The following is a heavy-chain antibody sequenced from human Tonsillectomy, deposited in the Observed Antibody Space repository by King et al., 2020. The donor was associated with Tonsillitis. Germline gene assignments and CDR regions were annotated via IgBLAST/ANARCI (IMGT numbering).Heavy chain of an antibody. J-gene: IGHJ6*02. CDR1: GFTFSSYG. D-gene: IGHD3-10*01. Sequence: VQRVESGGGVVQPGRSLRLSCAASGFTFSSYGRHGVRQAPGKGLEWVAVIWYDGSIKYYPDSVKGRFTISSDNSKNTRYLQMNSLRAEDTAVYYCARGGWFGELLYHYYGMDVWGQGTTVTVSS. CDR3: ARGGWFGELLYHYYGMDV. V-gene: IGHV3-33*01. CDR2: IWYDGSIK.